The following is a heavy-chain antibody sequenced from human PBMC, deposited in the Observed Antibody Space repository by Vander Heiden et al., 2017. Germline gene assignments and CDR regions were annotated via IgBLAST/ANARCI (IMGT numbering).Heavy chain of an antibody. CDR3: AEEPQSSGWFGY. Sequence: EVQLLESGGGLVQPGGSLRLSCAASGFTFSTYAMSWVGQAPGKGLEWVSAISGNGGKTYYADSVKGRFTISRDNSKNTLYLQMNSLRAEDTAVYYCAEEPQSSGWFGYWGQGTLVTVSS. D-gene: IGHD6-19*01. J-gene: IGHJ4*02. CDR1: GFTFSTYA. CDR2: ISGNGGKT. V-gene: IGHV3-23*01.